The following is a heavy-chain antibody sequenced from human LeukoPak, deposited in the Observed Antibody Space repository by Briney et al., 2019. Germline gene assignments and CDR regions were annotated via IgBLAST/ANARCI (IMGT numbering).Heavy chain of an antibody. CDR1: GGSISSGGYY. J-gene: IGHJ6*03. V-gene: IGHV4-31*03. Sequence: PSETLSLTCTVSGGSISSGGYYWSWIRQHPGKGLEWIGYIYYSGSTYYNPSLKSRVTISVDTSKNQFSLKLSSVTAADTAVYYCARWSGSVTARNYYYYMDVWGEGTTVTVSS. CDR3: ARWSGSVTARNYYYYMDV. CDR2: IYYSGST. D-gene: IGHD6-6*01.